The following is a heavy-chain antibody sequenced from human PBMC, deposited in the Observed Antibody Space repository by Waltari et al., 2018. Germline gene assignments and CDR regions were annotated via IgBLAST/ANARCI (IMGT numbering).Heavy chain of an antibody. V-gene: IGHV7-4-1*02. CDR2: INTNTVNP. Sequence: VQLQESGPGLVKPSETLSLSCDVPGDSLTRHFWSWSRQAPGQGVESMGWINTNTVNPTYAQGFRGRFVFSLDTSVSTASLQISSLMAEDTAVYYCARGIQLWGRGSLYFDNWGQGTLVTVSS. D-gene: IGHD3-16*01. CDR3: ARGIQLWGRGSLYFDN. J-gene: IGHJ4*02. CDR1: GDSLTRHF.